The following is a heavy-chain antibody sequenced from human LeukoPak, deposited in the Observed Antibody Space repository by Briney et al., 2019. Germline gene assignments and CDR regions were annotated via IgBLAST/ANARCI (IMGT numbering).Heavy chain of an antibody. J-gene: IGHJ4*02. D-gene: IGHD2-15*01. Sequence: PSETLTLTCAVYGGSFSGYYWSWIRQPPGKGLEWIGEINHSGSTNYNPSLKSRVTISVDTSKNQFSLKLSSVTAADTAVYYCASRPEVDGVEVRDYWGQGTLVTVSS. V-gene: IGHV4-34*01. CDR1: GGSFSGYY. CDR3: ASRPEVDGVEVRDY. CDR2: INHSGST.